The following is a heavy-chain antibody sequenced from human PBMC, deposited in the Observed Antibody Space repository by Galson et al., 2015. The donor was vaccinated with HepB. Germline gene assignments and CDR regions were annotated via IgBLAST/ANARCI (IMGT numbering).Heavy chain of an antibody. D-gene: IGHD4-23*01. CDR3: AKENGDNTDRALDV. J-gene: IGHJ3*01. V-gene: IGHV3-43*01. Sequence: SLRLSCAASGFMFGDYTIHWVRQGPGKGLEWVSLVTWDGVTAYYADSVRGRFTISRDNTKNSLDMQMNSLRAEDTAFYYCAKENGDNTDRALDVWGQGTLVTVSS. CDR1: GFMFGDYT. CDR2: VTWDGVTA.